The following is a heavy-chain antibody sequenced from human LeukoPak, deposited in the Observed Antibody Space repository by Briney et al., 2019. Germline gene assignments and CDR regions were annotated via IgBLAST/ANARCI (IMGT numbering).Heavy chain of an antibody. V-gene: IGHV3-23*01. Sequence: PGGSLRLSCAASRFTFSSYAMSWVRQAPGKGLEWVSAISGRGGSTYYADSVKGRFTISRDNSNNTLYLQMNSLRADDTAVYYCAKFQGSSFGYYYYDGMDVWGQGTTVTVSS. CDR3: AKFQGSSFGYYYYDGMDV. J-gene: IGHJ6*02. CDR1: RFTFSSYA. D-gene: IGHD6-13*01. CDR2: ISGRGGST.